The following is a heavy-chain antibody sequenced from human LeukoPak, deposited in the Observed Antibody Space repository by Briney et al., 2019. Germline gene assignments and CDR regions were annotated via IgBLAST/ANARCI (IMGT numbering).Heavy chain of an antibody. Sequence: PGGSLRLSCAASGFTVSSNYMSWVRQAPGKGLEWVSVIYSGGSTYYADSVKGRFTISRHNSKNTLYLQMNSLRAEDTAVYYCARGYYYDSSGYDTTNYDAFDIWGQGTMVTVSS. CDR1: GFTVSSNY. V-gene: IGHV3-53*04. D-gene: IGHD3-22*01. J-gene: IGHJ3*02. CDR2: IYSGGST. CDR3: ARGYYYDSSGYDTTNYDAFDI.